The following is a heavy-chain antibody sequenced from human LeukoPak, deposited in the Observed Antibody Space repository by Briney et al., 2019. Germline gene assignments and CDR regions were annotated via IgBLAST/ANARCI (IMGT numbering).Heavy chain of an antibody. CDR1: GFSLSTSGVG. Sequence: SGPTLVNPTQTLTLTCTFSGFSLSTSGVGVGWIRQPPGKALEWLALIYWDDDKRYSSSLKSKLTITQDTSKNQVVLTMTNMDPVDTATYYCAHRRKAVTGSDDTFDIWGQGTMVTVSS. CDR2: IYWDDDK. V-gene: IGHV2-5*02. D-gene: IGHD6-19*01. CDR3: AHRRKAVTGSDDTFDI. J-gene: IGHJ3*02.